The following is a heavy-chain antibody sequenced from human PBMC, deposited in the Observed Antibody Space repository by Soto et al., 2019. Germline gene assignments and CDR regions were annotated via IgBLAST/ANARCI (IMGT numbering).Heavy chain of an antibody. Sequence: QVQLVQSGAEVKKPGSSVKVSCKASGGTFSSYTISWVRQAPGQGLEWMGRIIPILGIANYAQKFQGRVTITADKTTSTAYMELSSLRSEDTAVYYCARDRSGSFQHRGQGTLVTVSS. J-gene: IGHJ1*01. V-gene: IGHV1-69*08. D-gene: IGHD1-26*01. CDR1: GGTFSSYT. CDR3: ARDRSGSFQH. CDR2: IIPILGIA.